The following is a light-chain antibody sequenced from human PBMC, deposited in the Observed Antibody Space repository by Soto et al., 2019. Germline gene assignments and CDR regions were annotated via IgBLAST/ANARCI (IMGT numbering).Light chain of an antibody. Sequence: DIQKTQSPSTLSASVGDRVTITCRASQSISSWLAWYQQKPGKAPKLLIYDASSLESGVPSRFSGSGSGTEFTLTISSLQPDDFATYYCQQYNSYPFTFGPGTKVDIK. CDR1: QSISSW. CDR3: QQYNSYPFT. V-gene: IGKV1-5*01. J-gene: IGKJ3*01. CDR2: DAS.